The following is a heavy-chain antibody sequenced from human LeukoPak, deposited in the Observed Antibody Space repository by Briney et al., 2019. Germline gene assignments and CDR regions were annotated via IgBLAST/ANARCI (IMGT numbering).Heavy chain of an antibody. CDR1: GFTFSSYA. CDR3: ARDHETYYYDSSGYYFNY. D-gene: IGHD3-22*01. J-gene: IGHJ4*02. CDR2: ISGSGGST. V-gene: IGHV3-23*01. Sequence: GRSLRLSCAASGFTFSSYAMSWVRQAPGKGLEWVSAISGSGGSTYYADSVKGRFTISRDNSKNTLYLQMNSLRAEDTAVYYCARDHETYYYDSSGYYFNYWGQGTLVTVSS.